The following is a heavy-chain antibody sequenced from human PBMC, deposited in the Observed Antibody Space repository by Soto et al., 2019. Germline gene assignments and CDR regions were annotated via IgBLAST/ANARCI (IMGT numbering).Heavy chain of an antibody. CDR3: ARGIYDFWIGYYTNHDAFDI. D-gene: IGHD3-3*01. J-gene: IGHJ3*02. CDR1: GYTFTSYG. CDR2: ISAYNGNT. Sequence: QVQLVQSGAEVKKPVASVKVSFKASGYTFTSYGISWVRQAPGQGLEWMGWISAYNGNTNYAQKLQGRVTMTTDTSTSTAYMELRSLRSDDTAVYYCARGIYDFWIGYYTNHDAFDIWGQGTMVTVSS. V-gene: IGHV1-18*04.